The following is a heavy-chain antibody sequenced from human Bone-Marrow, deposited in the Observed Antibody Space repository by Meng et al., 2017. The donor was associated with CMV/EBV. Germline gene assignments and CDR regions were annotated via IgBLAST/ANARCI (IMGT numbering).Heavy chain of an antibody. Sequence: GESLKISCAASGFTFSSYAMSWVRQAPGKGLEWVSVIYSGGSTYYADSVKGRFTISRDNSKNTLYLQMNSLRAEDTAVYYCARGDDLDYWGQGTLVTVYS. CDR3: ARGDDLDY. CDR2: IYSGGST. D-gene: IGHD2-21*01. J-gene: IGHJ4*02. CDR1: GFTFSSYA. V-gene: IGHV3-53*01.